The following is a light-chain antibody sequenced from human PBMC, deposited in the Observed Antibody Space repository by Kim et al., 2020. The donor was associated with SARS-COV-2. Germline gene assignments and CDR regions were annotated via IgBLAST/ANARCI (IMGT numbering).Light chain of an antibody. CDR2: KDS. CDR1: ALPKQY. Sequence: VSPGQTARITCSGDALPKQYAYWYQQKPGQAPVLVIYKDSERPSGIPERFSGSSSGTTVTLPISGVQAEDEADYYCQSADSSGTWVFGGGTQLTVL. CDR3: QSADSSGTWV. J-gene: IGLJ3*02. V-gene: IGLV3-25*03.